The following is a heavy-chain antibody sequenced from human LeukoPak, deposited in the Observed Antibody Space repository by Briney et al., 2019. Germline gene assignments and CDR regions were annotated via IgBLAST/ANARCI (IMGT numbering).Heavy chain of an antibody. V-gene: IGHV1-69*05. Sequence: SVKVSCKASGGTFSSYAISWVRQAPGQGLEWMGRIIPIFGTANYAQKFQGRVTITTDESTSTAYMEPSSLRSEDTAVYYCASGGAAAGQFDYWGQGTLVTVSS. CDR1: GGTFSSYA. J-gene: IGHJ4*02. D-gene: IGHD6-13*01. CDR3: ASGGAAAGQFDY. CDR2: IIPIFGTA.